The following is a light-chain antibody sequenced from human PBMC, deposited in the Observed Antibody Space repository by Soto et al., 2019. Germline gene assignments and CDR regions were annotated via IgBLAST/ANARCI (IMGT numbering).Light chain of an antibody. Sequence: QSVLTQPPSECADTGQKVTISYSGSSSNIGNNYVSWYQQLPGTAPKLLIYDNNKRPSGIPDRFSGSKSGTSATLGITGLQTGDEADYYCGTWDSSLSAGVFGTGTKVTVL. CDR1: SSNIGNNY. CDR2: DNN. CDR3: GTWDSSLSAGV. J-gene: IGLJ1*01. V-gene: IGLV1-51*01.